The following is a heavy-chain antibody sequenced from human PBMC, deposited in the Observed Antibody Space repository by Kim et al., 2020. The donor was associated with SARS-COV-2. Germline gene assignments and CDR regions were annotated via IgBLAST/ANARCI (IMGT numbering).Heavy chain of an antibody. CDR2: IKQDGSEK. V-gene: IGHV3-7*01. J-gene: IGHJ6*02. CDR3: ARDGLLWFGESLGGYYYYGMDV. CDR1: GFTFSSYW. Sequence: GGSLRLSCAASGFTFSSYWMSWVRQAPGKGLEWVANIKQDGSEKYYVDSVKGRFTISRDNAKNSLYLQMNSLRAEDTAVYYCARDGLLWFGESLGGYYYYGMDVWGQGTTVTVSS. D-gene: IGHD3-10*01.